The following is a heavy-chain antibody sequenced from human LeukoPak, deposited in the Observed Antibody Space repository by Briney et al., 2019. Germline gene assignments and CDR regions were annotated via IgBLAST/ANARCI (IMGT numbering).Heavy chain of an antibody. J-gene: IGHJ4*02. CDR3: ARSLKKYYYDSSGYPGRY. D-gene: IGHD3-22*01. V-gene: IGHV4-34*01. CDR2: INHSGST. CDR1: GGSFSGYY. Sequence: PETLSLTCAVYGGSFSGYYWSWIRQPPGKGLEWIGEINHSGSTNYNPSLKSRVTISVDTSKNQFSLKLSSVTAADTAVYYCARSLKKYYYDSSGYPGRYWGQGTLVTVSS.